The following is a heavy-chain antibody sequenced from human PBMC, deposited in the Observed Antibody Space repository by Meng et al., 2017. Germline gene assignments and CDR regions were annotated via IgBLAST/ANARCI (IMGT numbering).Heavy chain of an antibody. V-gene: IGHV3-9*01. CDR2: ISWNSGSI. J-gene: IGHJ4*02. CDR3: AKGGYSSGWYPAYFDY. CDR1: GFTFDDYA. D-gene: IGHD6-19*01. Sequence: SLKISCAASGFTFDDYAMHWVRQAPGKGLEWVSGISWNSGSIGYADSVKGRFTISRDNAKNSLYLQMNSLRAEDTALYYCAKGGYSSGWYPAYFDYWGQGTLVTVSS.